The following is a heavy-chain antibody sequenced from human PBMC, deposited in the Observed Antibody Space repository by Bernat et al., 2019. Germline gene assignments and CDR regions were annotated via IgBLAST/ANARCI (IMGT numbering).Heavy chain of an antibody. D-gene: IGHD3-10*01. Sequence: EVQLVESGGGLVQPGGSLRLSCAASGFTFSSYDMHWVRQATGKGLEWVSAIGTAGDPYYPGSVKGRFTISRENAKNSLYLQMNSLRAGDTAVYYCARSFKEYGSGGYFGWYFDLWGRGTLVTVSS. CDR2: IGTAGDP. J-gene: IGHJ2*01. CDR3: ARSFKEYGSGGYFGWYFDL. CDR1: GFTFSSYD. V-gene: IGHV3-13*05.